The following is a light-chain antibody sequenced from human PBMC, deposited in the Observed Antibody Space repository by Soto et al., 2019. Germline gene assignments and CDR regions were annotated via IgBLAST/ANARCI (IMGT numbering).Light chain of an antibody. J-gene: IGLJ1*01. Sequence: QSVLTQPPSVSGAPGQSITISCTGSSSNIGAGYDVHWYRQLPGTAPKLLIFADTKRPSGVPDRFSGSKSGTSASLAITGLQAEDEADYYCQSYDSSLSGLYVFGTGTKLTVL. CDR2: ADT. CDR1: SSNIGAGYD. CDR3: QSYDSSLSGLYV. V-gene: IGLV1-40*01.